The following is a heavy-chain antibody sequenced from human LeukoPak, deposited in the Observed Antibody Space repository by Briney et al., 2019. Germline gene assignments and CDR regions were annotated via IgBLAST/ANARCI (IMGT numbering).Heavy chain of an antibody. V-gene: IGHV4-39*07. D-gene: IGHD6-6*01. CDR1: GGSISSSSYY. CDR3: ASSSIAARNTFDY. Sequence: SETLSLTCTVSGGSISSSSYYWGWIRQPPGKGLEWIGSIYYSGSTNYNPSLKSRVTISVDKSKNQFSLKLSSVTAADTAVYYCASSSIAARNTFDYWGQGTLVTVSS. J-gene: IGHJ4*02. CDR2: IYYSGST.